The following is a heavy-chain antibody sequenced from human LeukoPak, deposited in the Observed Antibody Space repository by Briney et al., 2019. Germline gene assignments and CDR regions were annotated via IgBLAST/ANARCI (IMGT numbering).Heavy chain of an antibody. J-gene: IGHJ3*01. V-gene: IGHV3-30*04. Sequence: PGGSLRLSCAASGFTFSSYAMHWVCQAPGKGLEWVAVISYDGSNKYYADSVKGRFTISRDNSKNTLYLQMNSLRADDTAVYYCAMKAVPRPRLYDAFDFWGQGTVVTVSS. CDR3: AMKAVPRPRLYDAFDF. CDR2: ISYDGSNK. D-gene: IGHD2-2*02. CDR1: GFTFSSYA.